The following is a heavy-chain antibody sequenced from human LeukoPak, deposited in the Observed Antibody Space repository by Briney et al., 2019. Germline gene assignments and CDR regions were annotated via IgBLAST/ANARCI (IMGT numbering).Heavy chain of an antibody. CDR1: GFTFSDSA. D-gene: IGHD1-26*01. CDR2: MDKETNLYAT. J-gene: IGHJ5*02. CDR3: TRDSGTYNWFDP. Sequence: QPGGSLTLSCVASGFTFSDSAIHWVRQSSEKGLEWIGHMDKETNLYATALAASVKGRFTVSRDDSKNTAYLHMNSLKTEDTALYYCTRDSGTYNWFDPWGQGTLVTVSS. V-gene: IGHV3-73*01.